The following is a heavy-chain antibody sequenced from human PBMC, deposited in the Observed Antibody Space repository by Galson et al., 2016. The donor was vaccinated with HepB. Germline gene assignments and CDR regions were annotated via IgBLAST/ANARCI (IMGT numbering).Heavy chain of an antibody. D-gene: IGHD4-11*01. CDR2: IRYDGSNK. V-gene: IGHV3-33*01. CDR1: GFTFSSYG. J-gene: IGHJ5*02. CDR3: ARDRRAVTYNWFDP. Sequence: SLRLSCAASGFTFSSYGMHWVRQAPGKGLEWVAVIRYDGSNKYYADTVKGRFTISRDNSKNTLYLQMNNLRAEDTAVYYCARDRRAVTYNWFDPWGQGTLVTVAS.